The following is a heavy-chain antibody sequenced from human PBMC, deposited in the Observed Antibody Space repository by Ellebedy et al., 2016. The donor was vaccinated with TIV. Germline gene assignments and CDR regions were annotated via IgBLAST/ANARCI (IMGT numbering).Heavy chain of an antibody. D-gene: IGHD3-22*01. CDR3: AKDGDSSGYLAYYWYFDL. CDR2: ISDSSAYI. V-gene: IGHV3-21*01. CDR1: GFTFSDYN. J-gene: IGHJ2*01. Sequence: GESLKISXAASGFTFSDYNMNWVRQAPGKGLEWVSSISDSSAYIYYADSVRGRFTISRDNAKNSLYLQMNSLRAEDTAVYYCAKDGDSSGYLAYYWYFDLWGRGTLVTVSS.